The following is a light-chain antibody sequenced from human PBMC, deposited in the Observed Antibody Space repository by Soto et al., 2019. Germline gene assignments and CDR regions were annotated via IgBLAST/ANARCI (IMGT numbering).Light chain of an antibody. Sequence: DIVMTQSPDSLAVSLGERATINCKSSQTILNNSNNKNSLAWYQQKPGQPPHLLIYWASTRESGVPDRFSGSGSGTDFPLTISSLQAEDVAVYYCQQYYNTPYTFRQGTKLEIK. CDR1: QTILNNSNNKNS. CDR3: QQYYNTPYT. CDR2: WAS. J-gene: IGKJ2*01. V-gene: IGKV4-1*01.